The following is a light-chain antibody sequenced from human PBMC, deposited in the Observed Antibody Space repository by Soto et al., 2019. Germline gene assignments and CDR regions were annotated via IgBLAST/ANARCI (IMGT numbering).Light chain of an antibody. CDR2: EVS. V-gene: IGLV2-14*01. Sequence: QSALTQPASVSGSPGQSITISCTGTSSDVGGYKFVSWYQQHPGKAPKLMIYEVSDRSSGVSNRFSGSKSGNTASLTISVLQAEDEADYYCSSYTSSRTRVFGGGTKLTVL. J-gene: IGLJ3*02. CDR3: SSYTSSRTRV. CDR1: SSDVGGYKF.